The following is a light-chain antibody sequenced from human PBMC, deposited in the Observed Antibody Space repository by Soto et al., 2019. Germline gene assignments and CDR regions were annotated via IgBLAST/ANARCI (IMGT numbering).Light chain of an antibody. V-gene: IGKV1-8*01. CDR1: QDIGTY. CDR2: SAY. Sequence: AIQMTQSPSSLSASAGDRVTITCRASQDIGTYLVWYQQKPGKAPNLLIYSAYTLHSGGPSRFSGSGAGTVFTLTISSLQSEDSAPYYWQQYFKLRTFGQGTKGEVK. CDR3: QQYFKLRT. J-gene: IGKJ1*01.